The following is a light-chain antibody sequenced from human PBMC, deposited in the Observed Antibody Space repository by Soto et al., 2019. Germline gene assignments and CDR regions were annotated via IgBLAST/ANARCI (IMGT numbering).Light chain of an antibody. CDR1: SSDVGGYNY. CDR3: SSYTSSSTYWV. J-gene: IGLJ3*02. V-gene: IGLV2-14*01. CDR2: DVS. Sequence: QSALTQPASVSGSPRQSITISCTGTSSDVGGYNYVSWYQQHPGKAPKLMIYDVSNRPSGVSNRFSGSKSGNTASLTISGLQAEDEADYYCSSYTSSSTYWVFGGGTQLTVL.